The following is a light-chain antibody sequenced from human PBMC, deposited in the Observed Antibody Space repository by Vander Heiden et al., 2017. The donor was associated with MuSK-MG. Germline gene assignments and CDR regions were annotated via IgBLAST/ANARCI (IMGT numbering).Light chain of an antibody. J-gene: IGLJ2*01. CDR1: SSNIGAGYD. CDR3: QSYDSSLSGYVV. V-gene: IGLV1-40*01. CDR2: GNS. Sequence: QSVLTQPPSVSGAPGQRVTIPCTGSSSNIGAGYDVHWYQQLPGPAPKLLIYGNSNRPSGVPDRFSGSKSGTSASLAITGLQAEDEADYYCQSYDSSLSGYVVFGGGTKLTVL.